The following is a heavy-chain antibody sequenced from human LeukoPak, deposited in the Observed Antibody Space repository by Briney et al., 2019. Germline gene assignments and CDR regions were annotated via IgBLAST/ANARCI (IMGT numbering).Heavy chain of an antibody. J-gene: IGHJ4*02. V-gene: IGHV3-48*03. CDR2: ISSSGSTI. CDR3: ARSRLGDYGGVDY. CDR1: GFTFSSYE. D-gene: IGHD4-17*01. Sequence: GGSLRLSCAASGFTFSSYEMNWVRQAPGKGLEWVSYISSSGSTIYYADSVKGRFTISRDNAKNSLYLQMNSLRAEDTAVYYCARSRLGDYGGVDYWGQGTLVTVSS.